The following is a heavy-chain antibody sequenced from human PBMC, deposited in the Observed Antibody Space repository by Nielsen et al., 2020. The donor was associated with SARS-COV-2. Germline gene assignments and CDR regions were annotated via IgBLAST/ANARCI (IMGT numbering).Heavy chain of an antibody. Sequence: GESLKISCAASGFTFSSYSMNWVRQAPGKGLERVSSISSSSSYIYYADSVKGRFTISRDNAKNSLYLQMNSLRAEDTAVYYCARAHSSGWTYFDYWGQGTLVTVSS. CDR2: ISSSSSYI. D-gene: IGHD6-19*01. CDR1: GFTFSSYS. CDR3: ARAHSSGWTYFDY. V-gene: IGHV3-21*01. J-gene: IGHJ4*02.